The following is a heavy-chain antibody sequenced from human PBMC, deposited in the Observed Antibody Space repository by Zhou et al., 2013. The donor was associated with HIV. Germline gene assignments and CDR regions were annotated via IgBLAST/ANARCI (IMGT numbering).Heavy chain of an antibody. CDR3: AREIVVVVAAGNYMDV. V-gene: IGHV1-18*01. Sequence: QVQLVQSGGEVKKPGASVRVSCKASGYIFTTYGISWVRQAPGQGLEWMGWISPYNGNINFAQNVQGRVTLTTDTSTSTAYMELRSLRSDDTAVYYCAREIVVVVAAGNYMDVVGQRDHGHRLL. CDR1: GYIFTTYG. D-gene: IGHD2-15*01. J-gene: IGHJ6*03. CDR2: ISPYNGNI.